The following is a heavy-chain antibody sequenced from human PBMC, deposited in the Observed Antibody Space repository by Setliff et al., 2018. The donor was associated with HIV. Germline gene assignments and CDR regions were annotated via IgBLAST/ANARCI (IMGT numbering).Heavy chain of an antibody. CDR2: INWNGAAT. V-gene: IGHV3-20*04. J-gene: IGHJ4*02. CDR1: GFTFSSYA. Sequence: GGSLRLSCAASGFTFSSYAMAWVRQAPGKGLEWVSGINWNGAATGYADSVKGRFTISRDNTKNSLYLQMNRLRAEDTALYYCASLFSKEVAGDDYWGQGTLVTVSS. D-gene: IGHD6-19*01. CDR3: ASLFSKEVAGDDY.